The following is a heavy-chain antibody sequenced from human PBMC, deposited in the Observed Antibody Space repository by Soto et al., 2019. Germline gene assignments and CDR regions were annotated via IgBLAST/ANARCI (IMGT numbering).Heavy chain of an antibody. J-gene: IGHJ4*02. CDR3: ARDGYGRDYGGNGVDY. CDR1: GGTFSSYA. CDR2: IIPIFGTA. D-gene: IGHD4-17*01. V-gene: IGHV1-69*12. Sequence: QVQLVQSGAEVKKPGSSVKVSCKASGGTFSSYAISWVRQAPGQGLEWMGGIIPIFGTANYAQKFQGRVTITADESASTAYMELSSLRSEDTAAYYCARDGYGRDYGGNGVDYWGQGTLVTVSS.